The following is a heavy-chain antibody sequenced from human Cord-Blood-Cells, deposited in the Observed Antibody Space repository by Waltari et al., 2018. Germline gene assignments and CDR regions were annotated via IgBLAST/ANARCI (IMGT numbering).Heavy chain of an antibody. V-gene: IGHV1-2*04. J-gene: IGHJ2*01. CDR3: ARDRGGFFDL. CDR2: INHNSGGT. CDR1: GYTFTGYY. D-gene: IGHD3-16*01. Sequence: QVQLVQSGAEVKKPGASVKVSCKASGYTFTGYYMHWVRQAPGQGLEWMGWINHNSGGTNYAQKFQGWVPMTRDTSISTAYMELSRLRSDDTAVYYCARDRGGFFDLWGRGTLVTVSS.